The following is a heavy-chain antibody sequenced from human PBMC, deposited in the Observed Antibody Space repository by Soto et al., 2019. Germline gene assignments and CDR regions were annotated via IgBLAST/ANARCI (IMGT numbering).Heavy chain of an antibody. CDR3: ASSRCSGGSCYSGDY. D-gene: IGHD2-15*01. CDR2: IYSGGST. V-gene: IGHV3-53*04. J-gene: IGHJ4*02. Sequence: GGSLRLSCAASGFTVSSNYMSWVRQAPGKGLEWVSVIYSGGSTYYADSVKGRFTISRHNSKNTLYLQMNSLRAEDTAVYYCASSRCSGGSCYSGDYWGQGTLVTVSS. CDR1: GFTVSSNY.